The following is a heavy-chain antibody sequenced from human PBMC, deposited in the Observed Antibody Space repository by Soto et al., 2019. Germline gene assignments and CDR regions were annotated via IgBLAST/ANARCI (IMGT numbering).Heavy chain of an antibody. CDR3: AREENCSDGVCYSEYFQR. D-gene: IGHD2-15*01. CDR1: GYIFTAYS. CDR2: VNPSGGST. Sequence: PSVKVSCKASGYIFTAYSMHWVRQAPGQGLEWMGVVNPSGGSTNYAQRFQGRITMTRDTSTSTVYMDLKFLTSEDTAVYYCAREENCSDGVCYSEYFQRWGQGTLVTVSS. J-gene: IGHJ1*01. V-gene: IGHV1-46*01.